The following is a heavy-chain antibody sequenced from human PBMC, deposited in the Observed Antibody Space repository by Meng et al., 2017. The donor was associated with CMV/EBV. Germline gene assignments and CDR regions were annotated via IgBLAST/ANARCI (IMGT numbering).Heavy chain of an antibody. D-gene: IGHD5-24*01. Sequence: VQRVEAGAEGKKPGASVKVACKASGGTFSSYAISWVRQAPGQGLEWMGGIIPIFGTANYAQKFQGRVTITADESTSTAYMELSSLRSEDTAVYYCARMPRDGYNYIDYWGQGTLVTVSS. CDR1: GGTFSSYA. V-gene: IGHV1-69*12. J-gene: IGHJ4*02. CDR2: IIPIFGTA. CDR3: ARMPRDGYNYIDY.